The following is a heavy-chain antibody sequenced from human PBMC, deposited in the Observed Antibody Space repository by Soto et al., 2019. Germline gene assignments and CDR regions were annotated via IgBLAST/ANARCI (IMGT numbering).Heavy chain of an antibody. Sequence: SETLSLTCTVSGGCITSDDCYWSWIRQPPGKGLEWVGYIYYRGSTYYNPSLKSRVAISIDTSKNQFSLNLNSVAAADTAIYYCAGGQQLVATLDYWGQGNLVTVSS. J-gene: IGHJ4*02. CDR1: GGCITSDDCY. CDR2: IYYRGST. D-gene: IGHD6-6*01. V-gene: IGHV4-30-4*01. CDR3: AGGQQLVATLDY.